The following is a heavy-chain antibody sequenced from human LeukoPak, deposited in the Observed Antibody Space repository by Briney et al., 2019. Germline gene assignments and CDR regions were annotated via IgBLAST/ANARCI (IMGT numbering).Heavy chain of an antibody. V-gene: IGHV1-18*01. CDR2: INPYTGKT. Sequence: ASVKVSCKASGYTFTTYGISWVRQAPGQGLEWMGWINPYTGKTNYAQKLRGRVTMTADTSTSTVYMELRSLTSDDTAVLYCARDLVYFDTSGLRWDDTFDIWGQGTMVIVFS. D-gene: IGHD3-22*01. CDR1: GYTFTTYG. J-gene: IGHJ3*02. CDR3: ARDLVYFDTSGLRWDDTFDI.